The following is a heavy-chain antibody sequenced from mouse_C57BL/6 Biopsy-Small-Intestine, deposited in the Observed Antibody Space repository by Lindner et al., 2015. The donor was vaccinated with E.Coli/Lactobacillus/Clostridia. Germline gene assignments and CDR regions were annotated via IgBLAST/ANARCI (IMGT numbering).Heavy chain of an antibody. CDR2: IDPEDGET. CDR1: AFNIKDYY. D-gene: IGHD3-3*01. CDR3: TRGLGD. V-gene: IGHV14-2*01. J-gene: IGHJ3*01. Sequence: VQLQESGAELVKPGASVKLSCTASAFNIKDYYMHWVKQRTEQGLEWIGRIDPEDGETKYAPKFQGKATVTADTSSNTAYLHLSSLTSEDTAVYYCTRGLGDWGQGTLVTVSA.